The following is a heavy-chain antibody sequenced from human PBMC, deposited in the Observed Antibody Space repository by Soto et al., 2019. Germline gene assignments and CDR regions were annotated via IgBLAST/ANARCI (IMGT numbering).Heavy chain of an antibody. D-gene: IGHD6-19*01. J-gene: IGHJ5*02. CDR2: LIPIFGTA. CDR3: AGSPIAVGGQYNWFDP. V-gene: IGHV1-69*12. CDR1: GGTFSSYA. Sequence: QVQLVQSGAEVKKPGSSVKVSCKASGGTFSSYAISWVRQAPGQGLEWMGGLIPIFGTANHAQKLQGGVTITADDXTXSADLALSSLRPEDTAVYYCAGSPIAVGGQYNWFDPWGQGTLVTVSS.